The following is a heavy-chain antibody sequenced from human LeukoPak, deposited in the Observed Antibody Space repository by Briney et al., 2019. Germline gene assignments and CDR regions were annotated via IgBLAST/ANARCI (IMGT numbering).Heavy chain of an antibody. CDR1: GGSIGSYY. CDR2: IYNSGST. D-gene: IGHD5-24*01. CDR3: ARSRDGYNLDY. V-gene: IGHV4-59*01. J-gene: IGHJ4*02. Sequence: PSETLSLTCTVSGGSIGSYYWTWIRQPPGKGLEWIGYIYNSGSTSYNPSLKSRVTISVDTSKNQFSLKLSSVTAADTAVYYCARSRDGYNLDYWGQGTLVTVSS.